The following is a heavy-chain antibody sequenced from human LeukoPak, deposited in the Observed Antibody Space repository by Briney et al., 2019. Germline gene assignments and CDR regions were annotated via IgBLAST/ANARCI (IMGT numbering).Heavy chain of an antibody. CDR2: ISGSGGST. CDR3: AKDSSKNYYYYMDV. Sequence: GSLRLSCAASGFTFSSYAMSWVRQAPGKGLEWVSAISGSGGSTYYADSVKGRFTISRDNSKNTLYLQMNSLRAEDTAVYYCAKDSSKNYYYYMDVWGKGTTVTVSS. J-gene: IGHJ6*03. CDR1: GFTFSSYA. V-gene: IGHV3-23*01.